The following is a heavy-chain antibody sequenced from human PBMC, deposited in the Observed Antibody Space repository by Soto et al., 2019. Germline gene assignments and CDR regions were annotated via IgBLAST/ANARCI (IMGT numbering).Heavy chain of an antibody. CDR1: ADSFSSYG. Sequence: QVQLVQSGAEVKEPGSAVKVSCKAPADSFSSYGISWVRQAPGQGREGMGGIIPIFGTTNYAEKFQGRVTITADESTNTAYMELSSLRSEDTALYYCARVFPDGWVEPGVVRGYLDTWGRGTLVTVSS. D-gene: IGHD3-3*01. CDR2: IIPIFGTT. CDR3: ARVFPDGWVEPGVVRGYLDT. J-gene: IGHJ4*02. V-gene: IGHV1-69*01.